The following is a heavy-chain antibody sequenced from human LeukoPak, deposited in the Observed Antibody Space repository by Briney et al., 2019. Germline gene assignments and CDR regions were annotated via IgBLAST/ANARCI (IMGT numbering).Heavy chain of an antibody. V-gene: IGHV3-23*01. CDR3: ANDGLDYYDTSGYSYFHY. D-gene: IGHD3-22*01. CDR1: GFTFSTYA. CDR2: MSTTGGGK. J-gene: IGHJ4*02. Sequence: PGGSLRLSCAASGFTFSTYAMSWVRQAPGKGLEWVSGMSTTGGGKYYADSVKGRFTISRDNSKNTVYLQMNSLRAEDTAVYYCANDGLDYYDTSGYSYFHYWGQGTLVTVSS.